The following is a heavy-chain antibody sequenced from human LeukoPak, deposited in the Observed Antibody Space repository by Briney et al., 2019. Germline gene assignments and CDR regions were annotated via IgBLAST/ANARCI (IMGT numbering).Heavy chain of an antibody. Sequence: GGSLRLSCTASGFIFSSFWMAWVRQAPGKGLEWVANIKPDGSLQFYGDSVKGRFTISRDNAKNSLYLQMNNLRAEDAALYYCATSYDSSGCDWGQGTLVTVSS. D-gene: IGHD3-22*01. CDR1: GFIFSSFW. J-gene: IGHJ4*02. CDR3: ATSYDSSGCD. V-gene: IGHV3-7*01. CDR2: IKPDGSLQ.